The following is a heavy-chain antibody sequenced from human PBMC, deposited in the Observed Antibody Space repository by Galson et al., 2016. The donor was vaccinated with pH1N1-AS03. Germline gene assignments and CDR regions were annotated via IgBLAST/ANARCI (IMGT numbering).Heavy chain of an antibody. V-gene: IGHV5-51*01. CDR1: GYIFTSYW. CDR2: IYPGDSDT. CDR3: ARQVRDGYNDYFDY. D-gene: IGHD5-24*01. Sequence: QSGAEVKKPGESLKISCKTSGYIFTSYWVAWVRHMPGKGLEWMGIIYPGDSDTRYSPSFQGQVTISADRSINTAYLQCSSLMASDTAIYYCARQVRDGYNDYFDYWGQGILVTVSP. J-gene: IGHJ4*02.